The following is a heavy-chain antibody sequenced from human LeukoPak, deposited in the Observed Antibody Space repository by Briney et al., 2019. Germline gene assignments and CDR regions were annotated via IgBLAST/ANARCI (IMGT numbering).Heavy chain of an antibody. D-gene: IGHD6-19*01. Sequence: PSETLSLTCTVSGGSIGSGAYYWSWLRQPAGKGPEWIGRIYASGSTNYNPSLKSRVTISVDTSENQFSLNLRSVTAADTAVYYCASEGLAVAGNFLYWGQGALVTVSS. J-gene: IGHJ4*02. V-gene: IGHV4-61*02. CDR3: ASEGLAVAGNFLY. CDR2: IYASGST. CDR1: GGSIGSGAYY.